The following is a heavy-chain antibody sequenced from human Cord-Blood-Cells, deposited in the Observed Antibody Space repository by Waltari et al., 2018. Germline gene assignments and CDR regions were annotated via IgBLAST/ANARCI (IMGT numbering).Heavy chain of an antibody. Sequence: EVQLLESGGGLVQPGGSLRLSCAASGFTFSSYAMSWVRQAPGKGLEWVSGISGSGGSTYYADSVKGRFTISRDNSKNTLYLQMNSLRAEDTAVYYCAKVEGYCSSTSCYYYYMDVWGKGTTVTVSS. J-gene: IGHJ6*03. CDR3: AKVEGYCSSTSCYYYYMDV. V-gene: IGHV3-23*01. CDR2: ISGSGGST. CDR1: GFTFSSYA. D-gene: IGHD2-2*01.